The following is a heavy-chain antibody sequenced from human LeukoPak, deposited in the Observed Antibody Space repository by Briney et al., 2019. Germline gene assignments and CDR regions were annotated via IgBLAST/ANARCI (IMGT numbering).Heavy chain of an antibody. CDR1: GGSFSGYY. CDR3: ARLGVATALTFDY. Sequence: SETLSLTCAVYGGSFSGYYWSWIRQPPGKGLEWIGEINHSGSTNYNPSLKSRVTISVDTSKNQFSLKLSSVTAADTAVYYCARLGVATALTFDYWGRGTLVTVSS. V-gene: IGHV4-34*01. J-gene: IGHJ4*02. CDR2: INHSGST. D-gene: IGHD5-12*01.